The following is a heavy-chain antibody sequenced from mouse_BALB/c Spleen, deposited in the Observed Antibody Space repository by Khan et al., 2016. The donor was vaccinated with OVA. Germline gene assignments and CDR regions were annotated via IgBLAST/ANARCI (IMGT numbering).Heavy chain of an antibody. CDR1: GKTFTNYG. CDR3: AIPPYFSYVMGY. CDR2: INTYTGEP. Sequence: QIQLVQSGPELKKPGETVKISCKASGKTFTNYGMNWVKQAPGKGLKWMGWINTYTGEPTYADDFKGRFAFSLEASASTAYLQINNLKDEDTATYFDAIPPYFSYVMGYWGQGTSVTVSS. D-gene: IGHD2-10*01. V-gene: IGHV9-3-1*01. J-gene: IGHJ4*01.